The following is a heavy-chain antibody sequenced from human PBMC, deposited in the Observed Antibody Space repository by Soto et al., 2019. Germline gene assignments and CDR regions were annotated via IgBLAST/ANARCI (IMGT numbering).Heavy chain of an antibody. CDR3: AKGGASSQWFAP. Sequence: SETLSLTCSVSGGSISSPESCWSWIRQHPGKGPEWIAFINFSGRTSYNPSLRSRVTISRDTSKNQFSLNLTSVTAADTAVYYCAKGGASSQWFAPWGQGTLVTVSS. CDR2: INFSGRT. D-gene: IGHD2-15*01. V-gene: IGHV4-31*03. CDR1: GGSISSPESC. J-gene: IGHJ5*02.